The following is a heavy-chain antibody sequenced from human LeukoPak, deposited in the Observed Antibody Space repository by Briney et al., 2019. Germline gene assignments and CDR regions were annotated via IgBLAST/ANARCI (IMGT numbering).Heavy chain of an antibody. CDR2: ISPDGSTT. Sequence: PGGSLRLSCAASGFTFSRYWMHWVRQAPGKGLMWVSRISPDGSTTLYADSVRGRFTISRDNAKNTLYLQMNSLRAEDTAVYYCTRPGGNFFFDYWGQGTLVTVSS. D-gene: IGHD4-23*01. CDR1: GFTFSRYW. V-gene: IGHV3-74*03. J-gene: IGHJ4*02. CDR3: TRPGGNFFFDY.